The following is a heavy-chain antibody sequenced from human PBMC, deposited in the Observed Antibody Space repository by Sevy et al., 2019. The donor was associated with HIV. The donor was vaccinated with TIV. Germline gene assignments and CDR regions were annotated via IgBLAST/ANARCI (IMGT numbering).Heavy chain of an antibody. V-gene: IGHV4-34*01. CDR2: INHSGST. Sequence: SETLSLTCAVYGGSFSGYYWSWIRQPPGKGLQWIGEINHSGSTNYSPSLKSLVTISVDTSKNQFSLKLSSVTAADTAVYYCARSEGVPGAAIGDSGGYFDYWGQRTLVTVSS. J-gene: IGHJ4*02. D-gene: IGHD2-2*01. CDR3: ARSEGVPGAAIGDSGGYFDY. CDR1: GGSFSGYY.